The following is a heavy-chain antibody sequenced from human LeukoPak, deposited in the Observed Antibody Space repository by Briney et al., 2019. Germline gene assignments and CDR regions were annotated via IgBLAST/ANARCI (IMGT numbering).Heavy chain of an antibody. CDR2: VTFSGDRT. D-gene: IGHD2-2*01. Sequence: PGGSLRLSCAASGFTFSTYGMSWVRQAPGKGLEWVSTVTFSGDRTYYADSVKGRFTISRDNSKNTLYLQMNSLSAEDTAVNYCAKRYCSSTTCYRYFDYWGQGTLVTVSS. J-gene: IGHJ4*02. CDR3: AKRYCSSTTCYRYFDY. V-gene: IGHV3-23*01. CDR1: GFTFSTYG.